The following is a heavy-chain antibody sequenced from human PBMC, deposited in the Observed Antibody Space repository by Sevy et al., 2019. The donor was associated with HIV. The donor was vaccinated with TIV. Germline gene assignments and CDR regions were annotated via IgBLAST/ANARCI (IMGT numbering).Heavy chain of an antibody. V-gene: IGHV4-34*01. J-gene: IGHJ6*02. Sequence: SETLSLTCAVSGGSSSGYYWAWIRQSPGKGLEWIGEISHRGSTKYNPSHKSRFSISVDTSKDQISLRLTSLTAADTAVYYCAGGGIMATTEYGMDVWGQGTTVTVSS. CDR2: ISHRGST. CDR3: AGGGIMATTEYGMDV. CDR1: GGSSSGYY. D-gene: IGHD2-8*01.